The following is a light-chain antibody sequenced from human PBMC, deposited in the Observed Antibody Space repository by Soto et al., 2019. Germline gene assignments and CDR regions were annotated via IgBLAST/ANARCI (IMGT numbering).Light chain of an antibody. J-gene: IGKJ1*01. CDR1: QGISKY. CDR2: AAS. CDR3: QKYNSAPQT. V-gene: IGKV1-27*01. Sequence: DIQMTQSPSSLSASVGDRVTITCRASQGISKYLAWYQQKPGKVPTLLIYAASTLQSGVPSRFSGSGSGTHFTPTISSLQPEDVATYYCQKYNSAPQTFGQGTKVEIK.